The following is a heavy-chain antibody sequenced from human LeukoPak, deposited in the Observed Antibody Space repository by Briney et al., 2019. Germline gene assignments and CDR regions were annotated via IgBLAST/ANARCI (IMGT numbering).Heavy chain of an antibody. CDR3: ARYCTGGSCFFQYGMDV. CDR1: GFTFSTYA. CDR2: ISGSGATT. Sequence: GASLRLSCAASGFTFSTYAVTWVRQAPGKGLEWVSAISGSGATTYYADSVKGRFTISRDNSKNTLFLQMNSLSAEDTAIYYCARYCTGGSCFFQYGMDVWGKGTTVTVSS. V-gene: IGHV3-23*01. D-gene: IGHD2-15*01. J-gene: IGHJ6*04.